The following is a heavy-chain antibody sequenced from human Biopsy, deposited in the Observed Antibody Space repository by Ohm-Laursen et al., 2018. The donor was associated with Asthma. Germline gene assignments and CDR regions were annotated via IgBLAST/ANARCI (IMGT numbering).Heavy chain of an antibody. Sequence: SLRLSCAASGFAFDSYAMSWARQAPGKGLAWVSTIRPNNRGVDYVPSVRGRFTMSRDNSENTLYLHMSSLRAEDTAVYYCVKDTYEDSGGYYTFEVWGQGTMVTVSS. D-gene: IGHD5-18*01. J-gene: IGHJ3*01. CDR3: VKDTYEDSGGYYTFEV. CDR1: GFAFDSYA. V-gene: IGHV3-23*01. CDR2: IRPNNRGV.